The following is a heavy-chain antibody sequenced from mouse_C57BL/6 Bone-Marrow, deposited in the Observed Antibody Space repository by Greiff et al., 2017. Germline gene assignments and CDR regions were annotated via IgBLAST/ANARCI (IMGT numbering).Heavy chain of an antibody. Sequence: EVKLKESGPGLVKPSQSLSLTCSVTGYSITSGYYWNWIRQFPGNKLEWMGYISYDGSNNYNPSLKNRISITRDTSKNQFFLKLNSVTTEDTATYYCARRGDYYFDDWGQGTTLTVSS. V-gene: IGHV3-6*01. CDR1: GYSITSGYY. J-gene: IGHJ2*01. CDR2: ISYDGSN. CDR3: ARRGDYYFDD.